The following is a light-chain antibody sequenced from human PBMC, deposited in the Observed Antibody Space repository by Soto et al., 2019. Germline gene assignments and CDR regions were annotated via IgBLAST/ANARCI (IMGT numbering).Light chain of an antibody. CDR1: QSVSSY. J-gene: IGKJ1*01. V-gene: IGKV3-11*01. CDR2: DAS. Sequence: IVWKRSPATLCLSLGERATLSSRASQSVSSYLAWYQQKPGQAPRLLIYDASNRATGIPARFSGSGSGTDFTLTISSLQPEDFATYYCHLSYSTPRTFGQGTKVDIK. CDR3: HLSYSTPRT.